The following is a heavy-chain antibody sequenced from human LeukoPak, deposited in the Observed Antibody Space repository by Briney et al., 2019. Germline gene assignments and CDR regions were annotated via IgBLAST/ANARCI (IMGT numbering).Heavy chain of an antibody. CDR1: GGSISSGSYY. CDR3: ARGFAEGVINLSRFDP. CDR2: IYTSGST. J-gene: IGHJ5*02. V-gene: IGHV4-61*02. Sequence: PSETLSLTCTVSGGSISSGSYYWSWIRQPAGKGLEWIGRIYTSGSTNYNPSLKSRVTISVDTSKNQFSLKLSSVTAADTAVYYCARGFAEGVINLSRFDPWGQGTLVTVSS. D-gene: IGHD3-10*01.